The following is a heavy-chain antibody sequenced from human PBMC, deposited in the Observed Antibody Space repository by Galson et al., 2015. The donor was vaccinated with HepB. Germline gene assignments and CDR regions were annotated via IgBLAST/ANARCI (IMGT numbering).Heavy chain of an antibody. CDR2: IKAGNGNT. D-gene: IGHD3/OR15-3a*01. V-gene: IGHV1-3*01. J-gene: IGHJ4*02. CDR3: ARELYDFWSGYSLDY. CDR1: GYTFSSYA. Sequence: SVKVSCKASGYTFSSYAINWVRQAPGQGLEWMGWIKAGNGNTKYSQKFQGRVTITRDTSASTAYMELRSLGSEDTAVYYCARELYDFWSGYSLDYWGQGSLVTVSS.